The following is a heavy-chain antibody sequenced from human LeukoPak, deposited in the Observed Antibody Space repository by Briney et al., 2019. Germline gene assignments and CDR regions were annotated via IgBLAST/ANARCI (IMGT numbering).Heavy chain of an antibody. CDR1: GGSISSSSYY. CDR2: IYYSGST. V-gene: IGHV4-39*01. Sequence: SETLSLTCTVSGGSISSSSYYWGWIRQPPGKGLEWIGSIYYSGSTYYNPSLKSRVTISVDTSNTQFSLKLRSVPAAHTAVYYCARTYYDILTGRSPYFDYWGQGTLVTVSS. J-gene: IGHJ4*02. D-gene: IGHD3-9*01. CDR3: ARTYYDILTGRSPYFDY.